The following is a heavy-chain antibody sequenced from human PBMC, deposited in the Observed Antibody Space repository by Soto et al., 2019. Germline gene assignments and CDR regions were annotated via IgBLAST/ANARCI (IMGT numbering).Heavy chain of an antibody. Sequence: PGGSLRLSCAASGFTFSSYGMHWVRQAPGKGLEWVAVISYDGSNKYYADSVKGRFTISRDNSKNTLYLQMNSLRAEDTAVYYCAKGPIAAAGTGGPYYFAYWGQGTLVTVSS. J-gene: IGHJ4*02. D-gene: IGHD6-13*01. V-gene: IGHV3-30*18. CDR1: GFTFSSYG. CDR2: ISYDGSNK. CDR3: AKGPIAAAGTGGPYYFAY.